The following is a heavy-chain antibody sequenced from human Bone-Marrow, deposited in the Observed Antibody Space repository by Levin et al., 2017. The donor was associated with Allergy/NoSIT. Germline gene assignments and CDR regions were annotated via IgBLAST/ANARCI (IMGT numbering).Heavy chain of an antibody. CDR3: AKDWGVAVAGYYFDD. V-gene: IGHV3-30*18. J-gene: IGHJ4*02. Sequence: GGSLRLSCAASGFTFSSFGFHWVRQAPGKGLEWVAVTSYDGNNIFYADSVKGRFTISRDNSKSTLYLQMNSLRTEDTAVYYCAKDWGVAVAGYYFDDWGQGILVTVSS. D-gene: IGHD6-19*01. CDR1: GFTFSSFG. CDR2: TSYDGNNI.